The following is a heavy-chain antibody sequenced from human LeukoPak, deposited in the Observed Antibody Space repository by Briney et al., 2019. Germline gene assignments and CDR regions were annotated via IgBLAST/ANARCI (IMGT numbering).Heavy chain of an antibody. V-gene: IGHV3-48*03. CDR1: GFTFSSYE. D-gene: IGHD3-22*01. J-gene: IGHJ4*02. CDR3: AREGYDSSGYYY. Sequence: PGGSLRLSCAASGFTFSSYEMNWVRQAPGKGLEWVSYISSSGSTIYYADSVEGRFTISRDNAKNPLYLQMNSLRAEDTAVYYCAREGYDSSGYYYWGQGTLVTVSS. CDR2: ISSSGSTI.